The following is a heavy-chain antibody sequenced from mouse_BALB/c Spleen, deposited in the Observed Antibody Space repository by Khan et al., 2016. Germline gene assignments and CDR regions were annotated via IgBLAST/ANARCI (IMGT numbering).Heavy chain of an antibody. CDR3: GRPIYYSGSSYFDV. Sequence: EVKLLESGGGLVQPGGSLKLSCAASGFDFNRYWMSWVRQAPGKGLEWIGEINPDSSTINYTPSLKDKFIISRDNAKNTLYLQMSKVRSEDTALYYWGRPIYYSGSSYFDVWGAGTTVTVSS. D-gene: IGHD1-1*01. V-gene: IGHV4-1*02. CDR1: GFDFNRYW. CDR2: INPDSSTI. J-gene: IGHJ1*01.